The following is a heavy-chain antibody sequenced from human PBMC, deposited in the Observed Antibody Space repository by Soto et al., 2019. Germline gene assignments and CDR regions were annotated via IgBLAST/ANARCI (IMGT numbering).Heavy chain of an antibody. CDR1: GFTFSSYW. D-gene: IGHD3-3*01. CDR2: IKQDGSEK. Sequence: GGSLRLSCAASGFTFSSYWMSWVRQAPGKGLEWVANIKQDGSEKYYVDSVKGRFTISRDNAKNSLYLQMNSLRAEDTAVYYCAREKTTIFGVVKGIYYFDYWGQGTLVTVS. CDR3: AREKTTIFGVVKGIYYFDY. J-gene: IGHJ4*02. V-gene: IGHV3-7*01.